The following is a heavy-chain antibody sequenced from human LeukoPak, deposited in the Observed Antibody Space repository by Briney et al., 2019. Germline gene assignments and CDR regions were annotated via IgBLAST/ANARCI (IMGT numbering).Heavy chain of an antibody. Sequence: GGSLRLSCAASGFTFSSYSTNWVRQAPGKGLEWVSSISSSSSYIYYADSVKGRFTISRDNAKNSLYLQMNSLRAEDTAVYYCARDLTAVAGVLEIDYWGQGTLVTVSS. D-gene: IGHD6-19*01. CDR2: ISSSSSYI. V-gene: IGHV3-21*01. CDR3: ARDLTAVAGVLEIDY. CDR1: GFTFSSYS. J-gene: IGHJ4*02.